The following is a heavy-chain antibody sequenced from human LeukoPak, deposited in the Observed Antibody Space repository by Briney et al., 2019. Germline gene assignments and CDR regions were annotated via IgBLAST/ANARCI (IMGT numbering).Heavy chain of an antibody. J-gene: IGHJ3*02. CDR1: GGSISSGGYS. CDR3: ARGHYCTNGVCADAFDI. V-gene: IGHV4-30-2*01. CDR2: IYHSGST. Sequence: PSETLSLTCAVSGGSISSGGYSWSWIRQPPGKGLEWIGYIYHSGSTCYNPSPKSRVTISVDRSKNQFSLKLSSVTAADTAVYYCARGHYCTNGVCADAFDIWGQGTMVTVSS. D-gene: IGHD2-8*01.